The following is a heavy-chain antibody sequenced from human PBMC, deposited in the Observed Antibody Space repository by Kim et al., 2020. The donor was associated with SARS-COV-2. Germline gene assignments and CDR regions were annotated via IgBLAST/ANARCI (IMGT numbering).Heavy chain of an antibody. CDR3: AIQKDGYNYAIDP. J-gene: IGHJ5*02. Sequence: SVKVSCKASGGTFSSFGISWVRQAPGQGLEWMGGIIPFYDTTIYAQTFQGRVTITADASTSTAYMELSSLRFEDTAVYYCAIQKDGYNYAIDPWGQGTVVPVST. CDR2: IIPFYDTT. D-gene: IGHD5-12*01. CDR1: GGTFSSFG. V-gene: IGHV1-69*13.